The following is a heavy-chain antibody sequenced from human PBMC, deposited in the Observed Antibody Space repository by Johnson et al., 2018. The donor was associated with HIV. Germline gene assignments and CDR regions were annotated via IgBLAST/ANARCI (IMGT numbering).Heavy chain of an antibody. J-gene: IGHJ3*02. CDR3: AKDRSVAGLYDAFDI. CDR2: ISYDGSNK. CDR1: GFTFSSYA. D-gene: IGHD6-19*01. V-gene: IGHV3-30-3*01. Sequence: QVQLVESGGGLVQPGGSLRLSCAASGFTFSSYAMHWVRQAPGKGLEWVAVISYDGSNKYYADSVKGRFTISRDNSKNILYLQINSLRAEDTALYYCAKDRSVAGLYDAFDIWGQGTRVTVSS.